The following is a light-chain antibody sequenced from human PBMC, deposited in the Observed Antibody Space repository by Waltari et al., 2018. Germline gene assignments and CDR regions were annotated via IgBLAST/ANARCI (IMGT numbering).Light chain of an antibody. Sequence: QSALTQPASVSGSPGQSITFSCTGTSIDIGTYNYVSWYQSHPGKAPKLMIYDVSKRPSGVSNRCSGSKSGNAASLTISGLQAEDEAYYYCSSYTVNTTLVFGGGTKLTVL. CDR1: SIDIGTYNY. J-gene: IGLJ3*02. CDR2: DVS. CDR3: SSYTVNTTLV. V-gene: IGLV2-14*03.